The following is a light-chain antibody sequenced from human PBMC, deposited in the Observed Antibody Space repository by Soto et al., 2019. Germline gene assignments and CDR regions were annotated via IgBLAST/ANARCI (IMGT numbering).Light chain of an antibody. CDR3: QHYSIYSEA. V-gene: IGKV1-5*03. J-gene: IGKJ1*01. CDR1: QTISSW. Sequence: DIQMTQSPSTLSGSVGDRVTITCRASQTISSWLAWYQQKPGKAPKLLIYKASTLKSGVPSRFSGSGSGTEFTLTISSLQPDVFAPYYCQHYSIYSEAFGQGSQVAL. CDR2: KAS.